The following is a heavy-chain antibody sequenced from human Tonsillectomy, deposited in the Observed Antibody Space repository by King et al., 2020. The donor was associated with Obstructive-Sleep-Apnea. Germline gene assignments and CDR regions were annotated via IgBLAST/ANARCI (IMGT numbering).Heavy chain of an antibody. Sequence: QLVQSGAEVKKPGASVKVSCKASGYTFTSYGISWVRQAPGQGLEWMGWISAYNGNTNYAQKVQGRVTMTTDTSTTTAYMELRSLRSDDPDVYYCARAPAAFWSGYYVDYWGQGTLVTVSS. CDR3: ARAPAAFWSGYYVDY. V-gene: IGHV1-18*04. CDR1: GYTFTSYG. CDR2: ISAYNGNT. D-gene: IGHD3-3*01. J-gene: IGHJ4*02.